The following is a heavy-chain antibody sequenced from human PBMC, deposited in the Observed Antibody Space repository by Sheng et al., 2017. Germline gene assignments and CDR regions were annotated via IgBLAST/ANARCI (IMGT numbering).Heavy chain of an antibody. CDR2: IYTSGST. J-gene: IGHJ5*02. D-gene: IGHD2-21*01. V-gene: IGHV4-61*02. CDR3: ARDRGGAYRFDP. Sequence: QVQLQESGPGLVKPSQTLSLTCTVSGGSISSGSYYWSWIRQPAGKGLEWIGRIYTSGSTNYNPSLKSRVTISVDTSKNQFSLKLSSVTAADTAVYYCARDRGGAYRFDPWGQGTLVTVSS. CDR1: GGSISSGSYY.